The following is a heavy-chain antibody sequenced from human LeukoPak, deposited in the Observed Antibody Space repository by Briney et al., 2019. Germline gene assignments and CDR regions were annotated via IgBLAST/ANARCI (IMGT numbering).Heavy chain of an antibody. V-gene: IGHV5-51*01. CDR2: IYPDDSDS. Sequence: GESLKISCKGSGYTFTSYWIAWVRQMPGKGLEWMGIIYPDDSDSRYSPSFQGQVTISADKSISTAYLQWSSLKASDTAIYYCARRIGSIAVAEDYYFDYWGQGTLVTVSS. J-gene: IGHJ4*02. CDR3: ARRIGSIAVAEDYYFDY. D-gene: IGHD6-19*01. CDR1: GYTFTSYW.